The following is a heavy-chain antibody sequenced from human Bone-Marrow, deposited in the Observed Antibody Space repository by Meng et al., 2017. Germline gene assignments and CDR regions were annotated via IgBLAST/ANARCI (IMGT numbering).Heavy chain of an antibody. D-gene: IGHD1-26*01. CDR2: IYWDDDK. J-gene: IGHJ1*01. CDR1: GFSLRTSGGG. CDR3: AHPERYFNSGRYYEYLQH. Sequence: QILFRVPGPHLVKPTQPPPLTCTSSGFSLRTSGGGVGWIRQPPGKALECLALIYWDDDKRYSSSLRTRLTITKDTSKNQVVLTMTNMDPVDTATYYCAHPERYFNSGRYYEYLQHWGQGTLVTVSS. V-gene: IGHV2-5*02.